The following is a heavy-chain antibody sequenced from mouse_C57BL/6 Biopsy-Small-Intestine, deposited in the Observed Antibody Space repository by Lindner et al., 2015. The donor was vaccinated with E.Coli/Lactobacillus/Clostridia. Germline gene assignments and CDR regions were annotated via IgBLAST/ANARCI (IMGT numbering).Heavy chain of an antibody. V-gene: IGHV1-34*02. CDR1: GYTFTDYY. J-gene: IGHJ4*01. Sequence: VQLQESGPELVKPGDSVKMSCKASGYTFTDYYMDWVRQSHGKSLEWIGYIYPNNGGSSYNQKFKGKATLTVDKSSSTAYMELHSLTSEDSAVYYCARRTGPYAMDYWGQGTSVTVSS. CDR3: ARRTGPYAMDY. D-gene: IGHD4-1*01. CDR2: IYPNNGGS.